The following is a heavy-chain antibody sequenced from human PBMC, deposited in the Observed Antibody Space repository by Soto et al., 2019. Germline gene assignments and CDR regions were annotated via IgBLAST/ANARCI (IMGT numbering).Heavy chain of an antibody. Sequence: GGSLRLSCAASGFTFSSYTMHWVRQAPGKGLEWVAVISYDGSNKYYADSVKGRFTISRDNSKSTLYLQMNSLRAEDTAVYYCARSEAAAGHVFDDWGQGTLVTVSS. CDR1: GFTFSSYT. CDR2: ISYDGSNK. D-gene: IGHD6-13*01. J-gene: IGHJ4*02. V-gene: IGHV3-30-3*01. CDR3: ARSEAAAGHVFDD.